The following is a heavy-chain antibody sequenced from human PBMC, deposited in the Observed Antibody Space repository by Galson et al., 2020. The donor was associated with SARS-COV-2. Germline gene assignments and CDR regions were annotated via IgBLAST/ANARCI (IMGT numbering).Heavy chain of an antibody. CDR1: GGYISSYY. Sequence: SETLSLTCTVSGGYISSYYWSWIRQPPGKGLEWIGYIYYSGSTNYNPSLKSRVTISVDTSKNQFSLKLSSVTAADTAVYYCARGFDYWGQGTLVTVSS. J-gene: IGHJ4*02. CDR2: IYYSGST. V-gene: IGHV4-59*01. CDR3: ARGFDY.